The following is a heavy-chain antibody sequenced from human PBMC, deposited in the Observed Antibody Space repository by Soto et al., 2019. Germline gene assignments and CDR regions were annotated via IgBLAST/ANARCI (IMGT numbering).Heavy chain of an antibody. V-gene: IGHV4-39*01. Sequence: PSETLSLTCTVSGGSISSSSYYWGWIRQPPGKGLEWIGSIYYSGSTYYNPSLKSRVTISVDTSKNQFSLKLSSVTAADTAVYYCASPYCSGGSCYSYYYYGMDVWGQGTTVT. D-gene: IGHD2-15*01. CDR2: IYYSGST. J-gene: IGHJ6*02. CDR1: GGSISSSSYY. CDR3: ASPYCSGGSCYSYYYYGMDV.